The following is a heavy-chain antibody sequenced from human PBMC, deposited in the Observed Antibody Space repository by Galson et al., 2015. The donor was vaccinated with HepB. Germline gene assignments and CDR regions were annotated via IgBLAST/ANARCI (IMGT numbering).Heavy chain of an antibody. Sequence: TLSLTCAVSGGSISSGGYSWSWIRQPPGKGLEWIGYIYHSGSTYYNPSLKSRVTISVDRSKNQFSLKLSSVTAADTAVYYCARDRGRAGDYRDDAFDIWGQGTMVTVSS. CDR2: IYHSGST. V-gene: IGHV4-30-2*01. CDR1: GGSISSGGYS. J-gene: IGHJ3*02. D-gene: IGHD3-10*01. CDR3: ARDRGRAGDYRDDAFDI.